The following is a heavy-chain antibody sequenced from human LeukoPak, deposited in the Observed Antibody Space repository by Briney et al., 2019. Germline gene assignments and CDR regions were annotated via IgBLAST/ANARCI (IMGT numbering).Heavy chain of an antibody. CDR3: ARGYEQWLPDGGFDP. D-gene: IGHD6-19*01. V-gene: IGHV1-18*04. J-gene: IGHJ5*02. CDR1: GYTFTIYG. CDR2: ISAYNGNT. Sequence: ASVKVSCKASGYTFTIYGISWVRQAPGQGREWMGWISAYNGNTNYAQKLQGRVTITTDTSTSTAYMELRSLRSDDTAVYYCARGYEQWLPDGGFDPWGQGTLVTVSS.